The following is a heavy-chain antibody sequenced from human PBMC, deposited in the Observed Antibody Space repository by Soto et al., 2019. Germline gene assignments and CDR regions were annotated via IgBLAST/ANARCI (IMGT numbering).Heavy chain of an antibody. CDR1: GGSISTSNW. CDR2: VYHSGST. J-gene: IGHJ4*02. Sequence: SETLSLTCAVSGGSISTSNWWSWVRQPPGKGLEWIGEVYHSGSTNYNPSFKSRVAMSVDKSKNQFSLKLNSVTAADTAVYYCARDNITGLFDDWGKGTPVTVYS. D-gene: IGHD2-8*02. V-gene: IGHV4-4*02. CDR3: ARDNITGLFDD.